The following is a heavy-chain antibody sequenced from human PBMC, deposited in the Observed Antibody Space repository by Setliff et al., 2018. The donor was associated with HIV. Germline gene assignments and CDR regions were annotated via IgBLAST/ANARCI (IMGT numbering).Heavy chain of an antibody. CDR2: IYVRGTT. J-gene: IGHJ4*02. V-gene: IGHV4-39*01. Sequence: SETLSLTCTVSGGSISNSSSYWGWIRQPPGKRLEWIGSIYVRGTTNYNPSLKSRVTISVDTSKNQFSLKLSSVTAADTAVYYCARVQVGGYNFYFDYWGQGTLVTVSS. CDR3: ARVQVGGYNFYFDY. D-gene: IGHD5-12*01. CDR1: GGSISNSSSY.